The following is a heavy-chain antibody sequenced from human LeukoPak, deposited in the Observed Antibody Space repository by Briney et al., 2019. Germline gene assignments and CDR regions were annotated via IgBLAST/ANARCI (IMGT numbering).Heavy chain of an antibody. CDR2: INPSGGST. J-gene: IGHJ4*02. Sequence: ASVKVSCKASGYTFTSYYMHWVRQAPGQGLEWMGIINPSGGSTSYAQKFQGRVTMTRDMSTSTVYMELSSLRSEDTAVYYCATDYYYDSSGSYYTADYWGQGTLVTVSS. CDR1: GYTFTSYY. CDR3: ATDYYYDSSGSYYTADY. V-gene: IGHV1-46*01. D-gene: IGHD3-22*01.